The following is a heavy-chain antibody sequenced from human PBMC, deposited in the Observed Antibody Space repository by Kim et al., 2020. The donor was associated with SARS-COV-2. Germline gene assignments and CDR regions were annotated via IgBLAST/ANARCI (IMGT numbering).Heavy chain of an antibody. Sequence: KVRLTISRDNSKNTLNLQMNSLRAEDTAVYYCANDLSSGATVTSEYFQHWGQGTLVTVSS. J-gene: IGHJ1*01. D-gene: IGHD4-17*01. V-gene: IGHV3-23*01. CDR3: ANDLSSGATVTSEYFQH.